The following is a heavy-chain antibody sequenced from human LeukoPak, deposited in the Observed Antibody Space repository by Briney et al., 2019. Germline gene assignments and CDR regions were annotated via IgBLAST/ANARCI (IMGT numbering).Heavy chain of an antibody. CDR2: IIPILGIA. CDR3: ARDPHFDCGGENWFDP. V-gene: IGHV1-69*04. J-gene: IGHJ5*02. Sequence: SVKVSCKASGGTFSSYAISWVRQAPGQGLEWMGRIIPILGIANYAQKFQGRVTITADKSTSTAYMELSSLRSEDTAVYYCARDPHFDCGGENWFDPWGQGTLVTVSS. D-gene: IGHD4-23*01. CDR1: GGTFSSYA.